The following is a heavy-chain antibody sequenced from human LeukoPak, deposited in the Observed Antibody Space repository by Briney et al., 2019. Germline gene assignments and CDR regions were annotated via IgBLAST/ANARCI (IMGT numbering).Heavy chain of an antibody. CDR3: ASLAGYSSGWYGAFDY. V-gene: IGHV3-30-3*01. J-gene: IGHJ4*02. CDR1: GFTFSSYA. D-gene: IGHD6-19*01. Sequence: GRSLRLSCAASGFTFSSYAMHWVRQAPGKGLEWVAVISYDGSNKYYADSVKGRFTISRDNSKNTLYLQMNSLRAEDTAVYYCASLAGYSSGWYGAFDYWGRGTQVTVSS. CDR2: ISYDGSNK.